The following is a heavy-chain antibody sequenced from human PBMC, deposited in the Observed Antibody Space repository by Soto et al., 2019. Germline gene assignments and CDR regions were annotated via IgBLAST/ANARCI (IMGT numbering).Heavy chain of an antibody. Sequence: LSLTCAASGFTFSSYAMSWVRQAPGKGLEWVSAISGSGGSTYYADSVKGRFTISRDNSKNTLYLQMNSLRAEDTAVYYCAKVGIVGATTLSLGAFDIWGQGTMVTVSS. V-gene: IGHV3-23*01. D-gene: IGHD1-26*01. CDR1: GFTFSSYA. CDR2: ISGSGGST. CDR3: AKVGIVGATTLSLGAFDI. J-gene: IGHJ3*02.